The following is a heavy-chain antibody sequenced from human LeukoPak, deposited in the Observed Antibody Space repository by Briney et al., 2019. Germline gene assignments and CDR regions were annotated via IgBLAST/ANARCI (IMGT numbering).Heavy chain of an antibody. V-gene: IGHV4-38-2*01. CDR2: IYHTGNT. CDR1: GYSISSGYY. CDR3: ARATDYGDFNWFDP. Sequence: SETLSLTCAVSGYSISSGYYWVWIRRPPGKGLEWSGRIYHTGNTYYNPSLKSRVTISVDTSKNQFSLKLNSVTAADTAVYYCARATDYGDFNWFDPWGQGPLVTVSS. J-gene: IGHJ5*02. D-gene: IGHD4-17*01.